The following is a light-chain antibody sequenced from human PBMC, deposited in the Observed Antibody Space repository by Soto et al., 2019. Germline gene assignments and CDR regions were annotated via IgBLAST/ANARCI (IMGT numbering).Light chain of an antibody. CDR1: SSDVGGYNY. J-gene: IGLJ1*01. CDR3: SSYRTNGA. V-gene: IGLV2-8*01. CDR2: EVS. Sequence: QSVLTQPPSASGSPGQSVTISCTGTSSDVGGYNYVSWYQQRPGKAPKLLIYEVSKRPSGVPYRFSGSKSGNTASLTISGLLAEDEADYFCSSYRTNGAFGPGTKVTVL.